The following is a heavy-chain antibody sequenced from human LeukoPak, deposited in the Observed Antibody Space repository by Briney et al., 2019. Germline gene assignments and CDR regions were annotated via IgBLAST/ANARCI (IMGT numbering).Heavy chain of an antibody. D-gene: IGHD6-13*01. CDR2: ISGSGSYT. V-gene: IGHV3-11*06. J-gene: IGHJ4*02. Sequence: GGSLRLSCAASGFTFSDYYMTWIRQAPGKGLEWLSYISGSGSYTNYADSVKGRFTTSRDDAKNSLYLQMNSLRAEDTAVYYCARVGSIAAAGTPDYWGQGTLVTVSS. CDR3: ARVGSIAAAGTPDY. CDR1: GFTFSDYY.